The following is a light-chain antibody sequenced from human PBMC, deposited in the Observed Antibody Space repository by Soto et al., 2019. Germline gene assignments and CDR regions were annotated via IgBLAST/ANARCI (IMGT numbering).Light chain of an antibody. J-gene: IGLJ2*01. CDR3: CSYAGSYTFLVV. Sequence: QSALTQPRSVSGSPGQSVTISCTGTSSDVGGYGYVSWYQQHPGKAPKLMIYDVSKRPSGVPDRFSGSKSGNTASLTISGLQAEDEADYYCCSYAGSYTFLVVFGGGTKVTVL. V-gene: IGLV2-11*01. CDR1: SSDVGGYGY. CDR2: DVS.